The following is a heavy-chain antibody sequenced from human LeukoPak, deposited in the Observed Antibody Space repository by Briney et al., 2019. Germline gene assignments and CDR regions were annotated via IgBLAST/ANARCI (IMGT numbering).Heavy chain of an antibody. D-gene: IGHD2-2*01. Sequence: ASVKVSCKASGYSFTRYGISWVRQAPGQGLEWMVWISAYNGNTNYAQKFQGRVTMTTDTSTSTAYMELRSLRSEDTAVYYCARGDIIVVPAASSLDYWGQGTLVTVSS. V-gene: IGHV1-18*01. CDR1: GYSFTRYG. CDR2: ISAYNGNT. J-gene: IGHJ4*02. CDR3: ARGDIIVVPAASSLDY.